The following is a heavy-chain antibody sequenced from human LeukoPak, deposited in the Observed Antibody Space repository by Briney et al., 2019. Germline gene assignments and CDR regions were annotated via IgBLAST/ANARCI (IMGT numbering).Heavy chain of an antibody. CDR1: GYSISSGYY. Sequence: SETLSLTCTVSGYSISSGYYWGWIRQPPGKGLEWVGSIYHSGSTYYNPSLKSRVTISVDTSKNQFSLKLSSVTAADTAVYYCASLLWFGELFRNWYFDLWGRGTLVTVSS. CDR2: IYHSGST. V-gene: IGHV4-38-2*02. D-gene: IGHD3-10*01. CDR3: ASLLWFGELFRNWYFDL. J-gene: IGHJ2*01.